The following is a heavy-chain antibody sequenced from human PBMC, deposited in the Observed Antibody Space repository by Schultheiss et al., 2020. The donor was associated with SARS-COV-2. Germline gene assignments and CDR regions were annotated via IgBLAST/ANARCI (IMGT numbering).Heavy chain of an antibody. J-gene: IGHJ4*02. V-gene: IGHV3-23*01. CDR2: ISGSGGST. D-gene: IGHD2-15*01. CDR1: GFTFSSYA. Sequence: GESLKISCAASGFTFSSYAMSWVRQAPGKGLEWVSAISGSGGSTYYADSVKGRFTISRDNSKNTVYLQMNSLTDEDTAVYYCVRDHRWSFDSWGQGTLVTVSS. CDR3: VRDHRWSFDS.